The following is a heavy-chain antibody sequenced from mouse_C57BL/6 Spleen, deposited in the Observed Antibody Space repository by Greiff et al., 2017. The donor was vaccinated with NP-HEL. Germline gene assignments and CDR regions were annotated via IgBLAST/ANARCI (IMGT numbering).Heavy chain of an antibody. CDR2: INPNNGGT. Sequence: EVQLQQSGPELVKPGASVKISCKASGYTFTDYYMNWVKQSHGKSLEWIGDINPNNGGTSYNQKFKGKATLTVDKSSSTAYMELRSLTSEDSAVYCCARGGGFLPMDYWGQGTSVTVSS. J-gene: IGHJ4*01. V-gene: IGHV1-26*01. D-gene: IGHD3-1*01. CDR3: ARGGGFLPMDY. CDR1: GYTFTDYY.